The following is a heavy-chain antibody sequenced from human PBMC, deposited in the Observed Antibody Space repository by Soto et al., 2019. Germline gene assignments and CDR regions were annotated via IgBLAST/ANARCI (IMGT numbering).Heavy chain of an antibody. D-gene: IGHD3-3*01. CDR2: INPNSGGT. Sequence: ASVKVSCKASGYTFTGYYMHWVRQAPGQGLEWMGWINPNSGGTNYAQKFQGWVTMTRDTSISTASMELSRLRSDDTAVYYCARAPHFWSGYSGGYGMDVWGQGTTVTVS. CDR1: GYTFTGYY. V-gene: IGHV1-2*04. J-gene: IGHJ6*02. CDR3: ARAPHFWSGYSGGYGMDV.